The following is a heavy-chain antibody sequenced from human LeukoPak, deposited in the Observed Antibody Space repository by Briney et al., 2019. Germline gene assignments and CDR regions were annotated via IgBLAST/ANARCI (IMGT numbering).Heavy chain of an antibody. CDR1: GGSISSYY. D-gene: IGHD2-2*01. V-gene: IGHV4-59*08. Sequence: SETLSLTCTVSGGSISSYYWSWIRQPPGKGLEWIGYIYYSGSTKYNPSLKSRVTISVDTSKSQFSLKLTSVTAADTAVYYCARLGIGVVPSAMLGNYYFDYWGQGTLVTVSS. CDR3: ARLGIGVVPSAMLGNYYFDY. J-gene: IGHJ4*02. CDR2: IYYSGST.